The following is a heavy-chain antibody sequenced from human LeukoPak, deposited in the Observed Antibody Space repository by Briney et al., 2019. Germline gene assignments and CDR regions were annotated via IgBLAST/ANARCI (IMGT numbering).Heavy chain of an antibody. CDR2: ISSSSYYI. CDR1: GFTFSSYT. Sequence: GGSLRLSCAASGFTFSSYTMNWVRQAPGKGLEWVPSISSSSYYIYYADSVKGRFTISRDNAKNSVYLQMNSLRAEDTAVYYCARVGDYYDSSGYQGFDYWGQGTLVTVSS. J-gene: IGHJ4*02. V-gene: IGHV3-21*01. CDR3: ARVGDYYDSSGYQGFDY. D-gene: IGHD3-22*01.